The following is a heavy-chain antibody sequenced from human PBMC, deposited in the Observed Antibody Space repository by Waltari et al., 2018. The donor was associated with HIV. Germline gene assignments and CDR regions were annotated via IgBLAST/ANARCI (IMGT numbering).Heavy chain of an antibody. V-gene: IGHV4-39*01. Sequence: QLQAPCPRLVQPSETLSPHCSVSACSVSSSSDFWSTSPPYYWPVLPHPPGTGLEWVGSIHSSCSAHYNPSLDNRVTITLDVAMNQFSLNVTSVTASDTGTYFCARRHFLDNNGYFVPRYFSYNNVEVWGQGTTVTVSS. CDR1: ACSVSSSSDFWSTSPPYY. CDR3: ARRHFLDNNGYFVPRYFSYNNVEV. D-gene: IGHD3-9*01. CDR2: IHSSCSA. J-gene: IGHJ6*02.